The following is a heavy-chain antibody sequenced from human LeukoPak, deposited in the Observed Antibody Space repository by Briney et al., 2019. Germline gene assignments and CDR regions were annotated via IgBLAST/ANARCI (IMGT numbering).Heavy chain of an antibody. CDR3: AKAKFELLQGDAFDI. J-gene: IGHJ3*02. Sequence: SLRPSWAAFGFILSSYAMSWDRHAPGSGLECVSAMSGIGGSTYYAHSVQGRFTISRDNSKNTLYLQMNSLRAEDTAVYYCAKAKFELLQGDAFDIWGQGTMVTVSS. D-gene: IGHD1-26*01. CDR2: MSGIGGST. CDR1: GFILSSYA. V-gene: IGHV3-23*01.